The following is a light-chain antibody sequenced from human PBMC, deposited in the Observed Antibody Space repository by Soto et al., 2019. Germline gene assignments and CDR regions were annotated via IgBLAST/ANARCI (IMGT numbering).Light chain of an antibody. Sequence: QYALTQPASVSGSPGQSITISCTGTSTDVGTYNYVSWYQQHPGKAPKLMIYEVSKRPSGVSNRFSGSKSGNTASLTISGLQAEDEANYYCSSYTSSSFVVFGGGTKVTV. V-gene: IGLV2-14*01. J-gene: IGLJ2*01. CDR1: STDVGTYNY. CDR2: EVS. CDR3: SSYTSSSFVV.